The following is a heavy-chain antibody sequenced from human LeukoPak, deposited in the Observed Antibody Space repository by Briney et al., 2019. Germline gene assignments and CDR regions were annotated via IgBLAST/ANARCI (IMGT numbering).Heavy chain of an antibody. D-gene: IGHD3-22*01. V-gene: IGHV3-23*01. Sequence: GGSLRLSCAASGFTFSSYAMSWVRQAPGKGLEWVSAISGSGGSTYYADSVKGRFTISRDNAKNSLYLQMNSLRAEDTAVYYCARGSSGPSIYYYYYYMDVWGKGTTVTISS. CDR1: GFTFSSYA. J-gene: IGHJ6*03. CDR3: ARGSSGPSIYYYYYYMDV. CDR2: ISGSGGST.